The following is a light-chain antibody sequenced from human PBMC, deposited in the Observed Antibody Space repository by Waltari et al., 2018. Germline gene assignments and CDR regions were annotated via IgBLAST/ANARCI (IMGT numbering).Light chain of an antibody. J-gene: IGKJ4*01. CDR1: QSVGNNY. Sequence: EIVLTQSPGTLSLSPGERATLSCRASQSVGNNYFAWYEQKPGQAPLRLMYEASTRATGIADRVRGSGSGTEFTLTISSLEPEDFAVYYCQQYASSPLTFSGGTKVEIK. CDR2: EAS. CDR3: QQYASSPLT. V-gene: IGKV3-20*01.